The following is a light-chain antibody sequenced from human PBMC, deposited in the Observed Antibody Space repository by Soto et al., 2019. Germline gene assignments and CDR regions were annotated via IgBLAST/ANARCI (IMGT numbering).Light chain of an antibody. CDR1: QNIASH. V-gene: IGKV1-13*02. Sequence: IQMTQSPSSLSASAGARVTITCRASQNIASHLNWYQQKPGKAPKLLIYKASSLERGVPSRFSGSGSGTEFTLTISRLEPEDFAVYYCQQYGSSPRTFGQGTKVDIK. CDR3: QQYGSSPRT. CDR2: KAS. J-gene: IGKJ1*01.